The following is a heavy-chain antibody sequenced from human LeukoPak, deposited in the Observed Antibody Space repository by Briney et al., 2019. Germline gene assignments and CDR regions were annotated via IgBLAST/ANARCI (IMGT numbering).Heavy chain of an antibody. Sequence: GGSLRLSCAASGFTFSSYWMHWVRQAPGKGLVWVSRINTDGSTTSYADSVKGRFTISRDNAKNTLYLQMNSLRAEDTAVYYCARPVAAAGFDYWGQGTLVTVSS. D-gene: IGHD6-13*01. J-gene: IGHJ4*02. CDR3: ARPVAAAGFDY. CDR2: INTDGSTT. V-gene: IGHV3-74*01. CDR1: GFTFSSYW.